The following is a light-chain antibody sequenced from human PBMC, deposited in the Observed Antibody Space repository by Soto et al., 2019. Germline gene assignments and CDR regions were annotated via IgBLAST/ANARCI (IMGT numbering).Light chain of an antibody. V-gene: IGKV3-20*01. J-gene: IGKJ1*01. CDR1: QSVMSNY. CDR2: GAS. CDR3: QQYYSTSAT. Sequence: EVVLTQSPGSLSLSPGERATLSCRASQSVMSNYLSWYQQKPGQPPRLLIYGASSRATGIPDRFSGSGSGTDFTLTISRLEPEDFAVYYCQQYYSTSATFGQGTKVDIK.